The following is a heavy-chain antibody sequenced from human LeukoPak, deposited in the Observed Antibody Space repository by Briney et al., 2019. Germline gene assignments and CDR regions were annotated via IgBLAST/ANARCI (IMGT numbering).Heavy chain of an antibody. CDR2: IYYSGST. J-gene: IGHJ3*02. V-gene: IGHV4-59*01. CDR1: GGSISRYY. CDR3: ANKSHTAGMNAFDI. Sequence: PSETLSLTCTVSGGSISRYYWSCMRQPPGKGLEWIGYIYYSGSTNYNLSLKRRVTISVDTPKNQFSLKLTSLTTADRAVEYCANKSHTAGMNAFDIWGQGTMVTVSS. D-gene: IGHD5-18*01.